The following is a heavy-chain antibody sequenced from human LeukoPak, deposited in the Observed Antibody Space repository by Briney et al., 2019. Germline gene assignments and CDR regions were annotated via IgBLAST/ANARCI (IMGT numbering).Heavy chain of an antibody. D-gene: IGHD2-15*01. CDR3: ARDLVAGGFDY. Sequence: GGSLRLSCAASGFTSSSLGMTWVRQAPGKGLEWVSSISISSSYIYYADSVKGRFTISRDNAKDSLYLQMNSLRAEDTAVYYCARDLVAGGFDYWGQGTLVTVSS. CDR1: GFTSSSLG. J-gene: IGHJ4*02. V-gene: IGHV3-21*01. CDR2: ISISSSYI.